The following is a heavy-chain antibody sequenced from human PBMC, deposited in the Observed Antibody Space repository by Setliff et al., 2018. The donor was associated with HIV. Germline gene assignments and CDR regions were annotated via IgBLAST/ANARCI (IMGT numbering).Heavy chain of an antibody. V-gene: IGHV3-66*02. CDR3: ARQRAFDY. J-gene: IGHJ4*02. CDR2: IYSGGST. Sequence: GGSLRLSCAASGFTFSKYSMSWVRQAPGKGLEWVSVIYSGGSTYYADSVKGRFTISRDDSKNTLYLQMNSLRVEDTAVYYCARQRAFDYWGQGTLVTVSS. CDR1: GFTFSKYS.